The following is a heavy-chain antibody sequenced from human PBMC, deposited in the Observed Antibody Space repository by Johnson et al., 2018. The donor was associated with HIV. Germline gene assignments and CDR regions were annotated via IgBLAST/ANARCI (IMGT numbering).Heavy chain of an antibody. D-gene: IGHD4-17*01. Sequence: QLVESGGGVVRPGGSLRLSCAASGFTFDDYAMHWVRQAPGKGLEWVSGLSWNNGNIAYADSVKGRFTISRDNAKNSLYLQMNSLRSEDTALYYCARDSTPWGGDYVDYTFDIWGQGTMVTVSS. CDR2: LSWNNGNI. CDR3: ARDSTPWGGDYVDYTFDI. CDR1: GFTFDDYA. V-gene: IGHV3-9*01. J-gene: IGHJ3*02.